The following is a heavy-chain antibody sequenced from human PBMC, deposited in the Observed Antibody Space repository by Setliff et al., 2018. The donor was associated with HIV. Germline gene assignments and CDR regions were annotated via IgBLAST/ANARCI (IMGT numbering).Heavy chain of an antibody. CDR2: ITPSGDT. CDR1: GGSFSGY. D-gene: IGHD5-18*01. Sequence: PSETLSLTCAVYGGSFSGYWSWIRQPPGKGLEWIGEITPSGDTNYIPSLKSRVTMSLDTSKNQFSLKMTSVTAADTALYYCSNWNTTIDEDAWGQGTLVTVSS. CDR3: SNWNTTIDEDA. V-gene: IGHV4-34*01. J-gene: IGHJ5*02.